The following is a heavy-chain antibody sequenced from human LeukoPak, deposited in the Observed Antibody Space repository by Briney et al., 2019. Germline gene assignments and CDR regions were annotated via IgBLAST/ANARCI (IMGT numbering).Heavy chain of an antibody. J-gene: IGHJ4*02. CDR1: GFTFSSYS. V-gene: IGHV3-21*01. D-gene: IGHD3-10*01. CDR2: ISSSSSYI. Sequence: GGSLRLSCAASGFTFSSYSMNWVRQAPGKGLEWVSSISSSSSYIYYADSVKCRFTISRDNAKNSLYLQMNSLRAEDTAVYYCARGASYYYGSGSQEIDYWGQGTLVTVSS. CDR3: ARGASYYYGSGSQEIDY.